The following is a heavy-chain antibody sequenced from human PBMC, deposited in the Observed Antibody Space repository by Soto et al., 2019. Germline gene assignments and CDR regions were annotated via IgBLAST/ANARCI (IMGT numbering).Heavy chain of an antibody. CDR2: INGDGSST. CDR1: GFSFSGYW. CDR3: ARGGAYIYGPQYD. V-gene: IGHV3-74*01. Sequence: EVQLVESGGGLVQPGGSLRLSCATSGFSFSGYWIHWVRQAPGKGLVWLSHINGDGSSTNYADSVKGRFTISRDYAKNTLYLQMNSLRVEDTAVYYCARGGAYIYGPQYDWGQGTLVTVSS. J-gene: IGHJ4*02. D-gene: IGHD5-18*01.